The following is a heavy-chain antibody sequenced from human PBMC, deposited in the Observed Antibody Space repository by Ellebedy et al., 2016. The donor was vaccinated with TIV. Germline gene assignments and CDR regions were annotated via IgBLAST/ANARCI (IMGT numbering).Heavy chain of an antibody. Sequence: ASVKVSCKVSGYTLTELSMHWVRQAPGKGLEWMGGFDPEDGETIYAQKFQGRVTMTEDTSTDTAYMELSSLRSEDTAVYYCARDFLKWELLPNYFDYWGQGTLVTVSS. V-gene: IGHV1-24*01. CDR1: GYTLTELS. D-gene: IGHD1-26*01. CDR3: ARDFLKWELLPNYFDY. J-gene: IGHJ4*02. CDR2: FDPEDGET.